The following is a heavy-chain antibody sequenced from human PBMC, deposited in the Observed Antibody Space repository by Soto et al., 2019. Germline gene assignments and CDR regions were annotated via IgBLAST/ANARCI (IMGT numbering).Heavy chain of an antibody. Sequence: QVQLVQSGAEVKKPGASVKVSCKASGYTFTSYDINWVRQATGQGLEWMGWMNPNSGNTGYAQRFQGRVSMTRNTSISTAYMELSSLRSEDTAVYYCARDARVYYYGSGSLGYWGQGPLVTVSS. D-gene: IGHD3-10*01. V-gene: IGHV1-8*01. CDR2: MNPNSGNT. CDR1: GYTFTSYD. CDR3: ARDARVYYYGSGSLGY. J-gene: IGHJ4*02.